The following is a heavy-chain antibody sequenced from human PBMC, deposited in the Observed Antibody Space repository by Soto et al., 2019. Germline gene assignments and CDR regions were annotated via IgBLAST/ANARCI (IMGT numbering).Heavy chain of an antibody. CDR1: GYPFTSYD. Sequence: QVQLVQSGAEVKKPGASVKVSCKASGYPFTSYDINWVRQATGQGLEWLGWMNPNSGNTGNAQKFQGRVTMARHTSISTGYIELSSLRAEDTAVYYCARGRGAAVLWFLGAFDIWGQGTMVTV. CDR3: ARGRGAAVLWFLGAFDI. J-gene: IGHJ3*02. CDR2: MNPNSGNT. V-gene: IGHV1-8*01. D-gene: IGHD3-10*01.